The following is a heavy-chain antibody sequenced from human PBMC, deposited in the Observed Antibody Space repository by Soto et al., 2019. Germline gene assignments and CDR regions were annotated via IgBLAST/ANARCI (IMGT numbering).Heavy chain of an antibody. CDR1: GYSFTSYW. Sequence: LKISCKGSGYSFTSYWIGWVRQMPGKGLEWMGIIYPGDSDTRYSPSFQGQVTISADKSISTAYLQWSSLKASDTAMYYCARRGIYYDSSGYNFDYWGQGTLVTVSS. J-gene: IGHJ4*02. V-gene: IGHV5-51*01. CDR2: IYPGDSDT. D-gene: IGHD3-22*01. CDR3: ARRGIYYDSSGYNFDY.